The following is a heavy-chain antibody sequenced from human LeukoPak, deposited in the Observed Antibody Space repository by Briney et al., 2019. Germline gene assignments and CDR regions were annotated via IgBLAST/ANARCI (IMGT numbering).Heavy chain of an antibody. D-gene: IGHD2-2*01. CDR3: ARAPLYCSSTSCYFAGFDP. Sequence: SETLSLPCTVSGGSISSSSYYWGCIRQPPGKGLEWIGSIYYSGSTYYNPSLKSRVTIPVDTSKNQFSLKLSSVTAADTAVYYCARAPLYCSSTSCYFAGFDPWGQGTLVTVSS. J-gene: IGHJ5*02. CDR2: IYYSGST. CDR1: GGSISSSSYY. V-gene: IGHV4-39*07.